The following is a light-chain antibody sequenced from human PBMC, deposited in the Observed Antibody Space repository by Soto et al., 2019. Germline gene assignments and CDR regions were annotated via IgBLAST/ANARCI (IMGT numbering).Light chain of an antibody. CDR2: DAS. J-gene: IGKJ5*01. V-gene: IGKV3-15*01. Sequence: EIVITQSPSTLSVSPGERATLSCRASHSVGGNLAWYQQRPGQAPRLLIFDASTRATGIPARFSGSGSGTEFTLTISTLQSEDFAVHYCQPYNNWPRITFGQGRRPEV. CDR3: QPYNNWPRIT. CDR1: HSVGGN.